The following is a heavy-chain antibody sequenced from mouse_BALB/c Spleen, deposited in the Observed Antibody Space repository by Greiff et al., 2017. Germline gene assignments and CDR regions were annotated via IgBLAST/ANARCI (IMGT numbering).Heavy chain of an antibody. J-gene: IGHJ2*01. CDR3: ARKRNGNYFDY. CDR2: IWSGGST. Sequence: VQGVESGPGLVQPSQSLSITCSVSGFSLTNYGIHWVRQSPGKGLEWLGVIWSGGSTDYNAAFISRLSISKDNSKSQVFFKMNSLQANDTAIYYCARKRNGNYFDYWGQGTTLTVSS. V-gene: IGHV2-2*02. D-gene: IGHD2-1*01. CDR1: GFSLTNYG.